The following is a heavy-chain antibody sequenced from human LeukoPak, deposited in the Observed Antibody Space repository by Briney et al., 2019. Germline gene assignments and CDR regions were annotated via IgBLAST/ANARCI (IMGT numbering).Heavy chain of an antibody. Sequence: GALRLPCSASGFTLINYWRSWGRQAPEKGLGGVANIKRDGSEKYYVDSVKGRFTISRDNAKNSLYLQMNIQRAEDTAVYYCVRDIVILPATMEGHDAFDIWGQGTMVTVSS. J-gene: IGHJ3*02. CDR1: GFTLINYW. V-gene: IGHV3-7*01. D-gene: IGHD2-2*01. CDR2: IKRDGSEK. CDR3: VRDIVILPATMEGHDAFDI.